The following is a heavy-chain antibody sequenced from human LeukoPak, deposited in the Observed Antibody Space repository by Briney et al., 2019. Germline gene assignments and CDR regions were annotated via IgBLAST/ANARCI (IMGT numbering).Heavy chain of an antibody. D-gene: IGHD1-26*01. CDR3: ARDGRRVSYYYMDV. CDR2: ISAYNGNT. CDR1: GCTFSSYA. V-gene: IGHV1-18*01. Sequence: GASVKVSCKASGCTFSSYAISWVRQAPGQGLEWMGWISAYNGNTNYAQKLQGRVTMTTDTSTNTAHMELRSLRSDDTAVYYCARDGRRVSYYYMDVWGKGTTVTVS. J-gene: IGHJ6*03.